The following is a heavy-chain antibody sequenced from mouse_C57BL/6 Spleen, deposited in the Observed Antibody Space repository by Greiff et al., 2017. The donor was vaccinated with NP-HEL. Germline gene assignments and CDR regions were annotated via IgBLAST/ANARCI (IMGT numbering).Heavy chain of an antibody. CDR1: GYAFSSYW. J-gene: IGHJ3*01. CDR2: IYPGDGDT. CDR3: ARDDDYDVGAY. V-gene: IGHV1-80*01. D-gene: IGHD2-4*01. Sequence: QVQLKESGAELVKPGASVKISCKASGYAFSSYWMNWVKQRPGKGLEWIGQIYPGDGDTNYNGKFKGKATLTADKSSSTAYMQLSSLTSEDSAVYFCARDDDYDVGAYWGQGTLVTVSA.